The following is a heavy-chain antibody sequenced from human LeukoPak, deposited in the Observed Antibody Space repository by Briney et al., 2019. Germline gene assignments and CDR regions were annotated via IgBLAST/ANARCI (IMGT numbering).Heavy chain of an antibody. Sequence: GGSLRLSCAASGFTFSSYAMSWVRQAPGKGLEWVSAISGSGGSTNYADSVKGRFTISRDNSKNTLYLQTNSLRAEDTAVYYCAKDDLVPAALFDYWGQGTLVTVSS. CDR2: ISGSGGST. CDR1: GFTFSSYA. CDR3: AKDDLVPAALFDY. J-gene: IGHJ4*02. D-gene: IGHD2-2*01. V-gene: IGHV3-23*01.